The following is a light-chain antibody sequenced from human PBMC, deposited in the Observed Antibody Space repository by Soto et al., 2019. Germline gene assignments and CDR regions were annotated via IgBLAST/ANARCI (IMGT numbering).Light chain of an antibody. CDR1: QSVGTS. Sequence: EIVLTQSPATLSLSPGERATFSCKASQSVGTSLAWFQQKPGQPPRLLIYDASGRATGIPARFSGSGSGTDFTLTISRLQPEYIAMYYCQQSSNWPPWTFGRGTRVEI. V-gene: IGKV3-11*01. J-gene: IGKJ1*01. CDR2: DAS. CDR3: QQSSNWPPWT.